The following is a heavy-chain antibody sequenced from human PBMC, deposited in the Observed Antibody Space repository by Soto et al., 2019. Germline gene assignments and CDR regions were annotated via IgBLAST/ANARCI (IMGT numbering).Heavy chain of an antibody. V-gene: IGHV1-69*02. CDR1: GGTFSSYT. Sequence: SVKVSCKASGGTFSSYTISWVRQAPGQGLEWMGRIIPILGIANYAQKFQGRVTITADKSTSTAYMELSSLRSEDTAVYYCARVPSGWYFSDAFDIWGQGTMVTVSS. CDR2: IIPILGIA. CDR3: ARVPSGWYFSDAFDI. J-gene: IGHJ3*02. D-gene: IGHD6-19*01.